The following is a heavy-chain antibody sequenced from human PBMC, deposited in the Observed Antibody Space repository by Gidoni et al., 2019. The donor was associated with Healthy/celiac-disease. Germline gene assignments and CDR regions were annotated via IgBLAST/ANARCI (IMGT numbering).Heavy chain of an antibody. D-gene: IGHD1-26*01. V-gene: IGHV4-34*01. Sequence: QVQLQQRGAGLLKPSETLSLTCAVYGGSFSGYYWSWIRQHPGKGLEWIWEINHSGSTNYNPSLKSRVTISVDTSKNQFSLKLGSVTAADTAVYYCARGRKSRVGAPKAFDIWGQGTMVTVSS. CDR2: INHSGST. CDR1: GGSFSGYY. CDR3: ARGRKSRVGAPKAFDI. J-gene: IGHJ3*02.